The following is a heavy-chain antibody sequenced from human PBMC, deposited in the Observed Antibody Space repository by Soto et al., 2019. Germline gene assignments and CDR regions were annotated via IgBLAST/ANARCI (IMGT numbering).Heavy chain of an antibody. J-gene: IGHJ4*02. CDR2: ISFDGRNT. D-gene: IGHD3-10*01. CDR1: GFTFNNYG. Sequence: GGSLRLSCAASGFTFNNYGMHWVRQAPGKGLERVIVISFDGRNTYYADSVKGRFTMSRDNSKNTLHLHMTRLRAEDTAVYYYTKQTGSGSSYNVGSGDHFDHGGQGTLVTVSS. V-gene: IGHV3-30*18. CDR3: TKQTGSGSSYNVGSGDHFDH.